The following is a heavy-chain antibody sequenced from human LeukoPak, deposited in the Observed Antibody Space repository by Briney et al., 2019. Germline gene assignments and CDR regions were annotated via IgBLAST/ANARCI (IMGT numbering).Heavy chain of an antibody. J-gene: IGHJ4*02. CDR1: GGSISSYY. D-gene: IGHD3-10*01. CDR3: ARKRNYYYGSGSPYYFDY. Sequence: SETLSLTCTVSGGSISSYYWSWIRQPPGKGLEWIGEINHSGSTNYNPSLKSRVTISVDTSKNQFSLKLSSVTAADTAVYYCARKRNYYYGSGSPYYFDYWGQGTLVTVSS. V-gene: IGHV4-34*01. CDR2: INHSGST.